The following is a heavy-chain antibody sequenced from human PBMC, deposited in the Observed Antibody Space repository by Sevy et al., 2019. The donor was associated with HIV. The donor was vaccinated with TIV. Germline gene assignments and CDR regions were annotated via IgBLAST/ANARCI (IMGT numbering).Heavy chain of an antibody. J-gene: IGHJ6*02. Sequence: GGSLRLSCAASGFTFSSYAMHWVRRAPGKGLEWVADRSYDGSNKDYADSVKGRFTISRDNSKNTMYLQMNSLRAEDTAVYYCASDTYVALLPYYYGMDVWGHGTTVTVSS. V-gene: IGHV3-30*04. CDR1: GFTFSSYA. D-gene: IGHD1-26*01. CDR3: ASDTYVALLPYYYGMDV. CDR2: RSYDGSNK.